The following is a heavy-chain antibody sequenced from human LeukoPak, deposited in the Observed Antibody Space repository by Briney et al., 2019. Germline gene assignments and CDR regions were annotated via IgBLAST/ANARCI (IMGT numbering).Heavy chain of an antibody. V-gene: IGHV4-34*01. Sequence: PSETLSLTCTVYGGSFSGYYWSWIRQPPGKGLEWIGEINHSGSTNYNPSLKSRVTMSVDTSRNQFSLKLSSVTAADTAVYYCARHLQYSYYYYMDVWGKGTTVTVSS. CDR3: ARHLQYSYYYYMDV. D-gene: IGHD4-11*01. J-gene: IGHJ6*03. CDR2: INHSGST. CDR1: GGSFSGYY.